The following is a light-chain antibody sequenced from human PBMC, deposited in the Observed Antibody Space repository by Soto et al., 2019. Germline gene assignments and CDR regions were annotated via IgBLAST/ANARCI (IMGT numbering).Light chain of an antibody. CDR3: QQYSNWPSWT. CDR1: QSVSNL. Sequence: EKVMTQSPATLSMSPGERATLSCRASQSVSNLLAWYQQKPGQAPRLLIYGASTRATGVPARFSGSGSGTEFTLTISSLQSEDFAVYYCQQYSNWPSWTFGQGTKVEVK. CDR2: GAS. V-gene: IGKV3-15*01. J-gene: IGKJ1*01.